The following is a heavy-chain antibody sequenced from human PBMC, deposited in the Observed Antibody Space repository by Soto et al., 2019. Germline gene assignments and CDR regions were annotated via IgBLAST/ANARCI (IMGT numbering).Heavy chain of an antibody. D-gene: IGHD6-19*01. V-gene: IGHV5-51*01. Sequence: PGESLKISCKGSGYSFTSYWIGWVRQMPGKGLEWMGIIYPGDSDTRYSPSFQGQVTISADKSISTAYLQWSSLKASDTAMYYCARLGIAVAGTYGMDGWGQGTMVTVAS. J-gene: IGHJ6*02. CDR1: GYSFTSYW. CDR2: IYPGDSDT. CDR3: ARLGIAVAGTYGMDG.